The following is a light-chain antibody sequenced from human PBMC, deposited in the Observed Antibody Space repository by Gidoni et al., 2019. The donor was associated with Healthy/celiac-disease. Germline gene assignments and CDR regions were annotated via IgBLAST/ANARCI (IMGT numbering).Light chain of an antibody. CDR1: SSNIGSNY. J-gene: IGLJ3*02. V-gene: IGLV1-47*01. Sequence: QSVLTQPPSASGTPGQRVTISCPGSSSNIGSNYVYWYQQLPGTAPKLRIYRNNQRPSGVPDRFSGSKSGTSASLAISGLRSEDEADYYCAAWDDSLSGWVFGGGTKLTVL. CDR3: AAWDDSLSGWV. CDR2: RNN.